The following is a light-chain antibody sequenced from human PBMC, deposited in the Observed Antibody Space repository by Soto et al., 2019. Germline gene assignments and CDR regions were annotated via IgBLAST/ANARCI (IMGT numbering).Light chain of an antibody. CDR1: QTIXSW. V-gene: IGKV1-5*03. CDR3: QQYGSSLIP. Sequence: QLKQSASNVSGSVGDRVTITCRASQTIXSWLGWFQQKPGKAPKLLXYKASTLKRGVPSRFSGSGSGTDFTLTITRLEPEYFAVYYCQQYGSSLIPFGQGTRLEIK. J-gene: IGKJ5*01. CDR2: KAS.